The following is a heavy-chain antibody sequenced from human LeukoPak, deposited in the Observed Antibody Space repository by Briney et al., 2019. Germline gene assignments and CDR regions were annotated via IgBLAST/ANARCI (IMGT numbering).Heavy chain of an antibody. Sequence: GGSLRLSCAASGFTFDDYAMHWVRQAPGKGLEWVSGISWNSGSIGYADSVKGRFTISRDNAKNSLYLQMNSLRAEDTALYYCAKGEGSSSWDLFDYWGQGTLVTVSS. CDR3: AKGEGSSSWDLFDY. V-gene: IGHV3-9*01. CDR1: GFTFDDYA. D-gene: IGHD6-13*01. CDR2: ISWNSGSI. J-gene: IGHJ4*02.